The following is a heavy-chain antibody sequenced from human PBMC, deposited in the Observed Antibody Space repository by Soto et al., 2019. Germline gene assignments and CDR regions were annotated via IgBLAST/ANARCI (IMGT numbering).Heavy chain of an antibody. CDR3: ARESMDSPMSYYYFGMDV. V-gene: IGHV4-4*02. J-gene: IGHJ6*02. CDR2: IYHSGST. D-gene: IGHD5-18*01. Sequence: SETLSLTFVFSGASISTRYWWSWVRQPPGKRLEWIGQIYHSGSTKYNPALKSRVSMSVDKSRNHLSLNLSSVTAADTAVYYCARESMDSPMSYYYFGMDVWGQGTTVTVSS. CDR1: GASISTRYW.